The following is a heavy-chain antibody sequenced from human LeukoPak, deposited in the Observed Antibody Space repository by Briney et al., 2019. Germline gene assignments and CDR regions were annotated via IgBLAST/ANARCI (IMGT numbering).Heavy chain of an antibody. CDR3: ARHRSRYCSSTSCYGPYYFDY. Sequence: GESLKISCKGSGYSFTSYWIGWVRQMPGKGLEWMGIIYPGDSDTRYSPSFQGQVTISADKSISTAYLQWSSLKASDAAMYYCARHRSRYCSSTSCYGPYYFDYWGQGTLVTVSS. J-gene: IGHJ4*02. V-gene: IGHV5-51*01. CDR1: GYSFTSYW. CDR2: IYPGDSDT. D-gene: IGHD2-2*01.